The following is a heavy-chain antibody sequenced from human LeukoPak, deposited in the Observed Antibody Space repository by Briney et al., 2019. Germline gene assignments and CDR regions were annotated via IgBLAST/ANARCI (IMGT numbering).Heavy chain of an antibody. CDR2: INWDGGST. Sequence: PGGSLRLSCAASGFIFDDFTIHWVRQVPGKGLEWISLINWDGGSTYYADSVKGRFTISRDNSKNSLYLQMDSLTTEDTAFYYCAKGDVDSPMNLDHWGQGTLVTVSS. V-gene: IGHV3-43*01. D-gene: IGHD5-12*01. J-gene: IGHJ4*02. CDR3: AKGDVDSPMNLDH. CDR1: GFIFDDFT.